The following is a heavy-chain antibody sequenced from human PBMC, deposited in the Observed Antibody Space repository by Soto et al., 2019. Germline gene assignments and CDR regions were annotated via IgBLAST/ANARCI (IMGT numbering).Heavy chain of an antibody. D-gene: IGHD6-6*01. CDR2: ISQSGNT. J-gene: IGHJ4*02. CDR3: ARAPKVSGSSQTRPGF. Sequence: PSETLSLTCSIYSGSFSGYYWSWIRQPPGKGLEWIGEISQSGNTNYSPSLKSRVSISIDTSKKQFSLNLASVSAADTAVYYCARAPKVSGSSQTRPGFWGRGTLVTVSS. V-gene: IGHV4-34*01. CDR1: SGSFSGYY.